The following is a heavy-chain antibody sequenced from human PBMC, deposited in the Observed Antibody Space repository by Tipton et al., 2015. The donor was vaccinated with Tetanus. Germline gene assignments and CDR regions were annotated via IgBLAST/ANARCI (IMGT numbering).Heavy chain of an antibody. CDR3: STEGRPGGAHSRYNGFDP. CDR1: GFTFKSHN. D-gene: IGHD4-23*01. Sequence: CAASGFTFKSHNMGWVRQVPGKGLEWVSGILADGGETWYADSVRSRFTISRDNSRNTLYLQMNDLEAEDTAVYYCSTEGRPGGAHSRYNGFDPWGQGTLVTVSS. CDR2: ILADGGET. V-gene: IGHV3-23*01. J-gene: IGHJ5*02.